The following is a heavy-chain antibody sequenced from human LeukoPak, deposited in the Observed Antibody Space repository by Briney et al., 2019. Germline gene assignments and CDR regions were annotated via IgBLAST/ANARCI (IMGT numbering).Heavy chain of an antibody. CDR2: IKQDGSEK. CDR3: ARRNVGYRSGQLDY. V-gene: IGHV3-7*01. CDR1: GFTFSNAW. Sequence: AGGSLRLSCAASGFTFSNAWMSWVRQAPGKGLEWVGNIKQDGSEKYYVDSVKGRFTISRDNAKNSLYLEVNGLRVEDTAVYFCARRNVGYRSGQLDYWGQGTLVTVSS. J-gene: IGHJ4*02. D-gene: IGHD6-19*01.